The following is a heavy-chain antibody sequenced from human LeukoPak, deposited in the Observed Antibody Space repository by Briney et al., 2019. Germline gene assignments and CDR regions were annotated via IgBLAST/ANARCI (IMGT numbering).Heavy chain of an antibody. J-gene: IGHJ4*02. Sequence: PSETLSLTCTVSGGSITRSSYYWGWVRQPPGKGLEWIGSIYYSGSSYYNSSLKSRVNISVDKSKNQFSLKLSSVTAADTAVYYCARHLDILAVPAASHEKYFDYWGQGTLVTVSS. CDR1: GGSITRSSYY. CDR3: ARHLDILAVPAASHEKYFDY. CDR2: IYYSGSS. V-gene: IGHV4-39*01. D-gene: IGHD2-2*03.